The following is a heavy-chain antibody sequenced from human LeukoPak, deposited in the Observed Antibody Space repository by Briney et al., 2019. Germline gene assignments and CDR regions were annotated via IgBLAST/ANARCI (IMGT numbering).Heavy chain of an antibody. CDR3: ARRGTGHGMDV. V-gene: IGHV3-74*01. Sequence: GGSLRLSCAVSGFTFSSSWMHWVRQAPGKGLVWVSHIKTDGSTTAYADSVKGRFTISRDNAKNTLFLQMNSLRAEDTAVYYCARRGTGHGMDVWGQGTTVIVSS. J-gene: IGHJ6*02. CDR2: IKTDGSTT. D-gene: IGHD1-1*01. CDR1: GFTFSSSW.